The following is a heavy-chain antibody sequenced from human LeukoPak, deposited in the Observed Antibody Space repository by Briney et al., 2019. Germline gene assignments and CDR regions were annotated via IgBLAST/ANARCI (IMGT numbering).Heavy chain of an antibody. CDR1: GGSISSGDYY. V-gene: IGHV4-30-4*08. CDR3: AREYSSSDYFDY. Sequence: SQTLSLTCTVSGGSISSGDYYWSWIRQPPGKGLEWIGYIYYSGSTFYNPSLKSRVTISVDTSKSRFSLMLSSVTAADTAVYYRAREYSSSDYFDYWGQGTLVTVSS. D-gene: IGHD6-6*01. CDR2: IYYSGST. J-gene: IGHJ4*02.